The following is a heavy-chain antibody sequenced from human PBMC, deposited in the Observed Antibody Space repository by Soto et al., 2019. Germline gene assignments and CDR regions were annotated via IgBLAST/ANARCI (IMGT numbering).Heavy chain of an antibody. CDR3: ARGANGGWFDP. D-gene: IGHD2-8*01. CDR1: GLTFSSYV. J-gene: IGHJ5*02. Sequence: GGSLRLSCAASGLTFSSYVMHWVRQAPGKGLEWVAVIWYDGSNKYYADSVKGRFTISRDNSKNTLYLQMNSLRVEDTAVYYCARGANGGWFDPWGQGTLVTVS. V-gene: IGHV3-33*01. CDR2: IWYDGSNK.